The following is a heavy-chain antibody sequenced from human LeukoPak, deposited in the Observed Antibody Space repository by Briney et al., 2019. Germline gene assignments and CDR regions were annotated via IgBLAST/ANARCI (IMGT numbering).Heavy chain of an antibody. CDR1: GFPFSTYG. Sequence: GGSLRLSCAASGFPFSTYGMHWVRQAPGKGLEWVSFIRYDGNNKQYGDSVKGRFTISRDDSKNTLYLQMNSLRAEDTAVYYCAKDGGYCSSTSCPEDNWFDPWGQGTLVTVSS. D-gene: IGHD2-2*01. V-gene: IGHV3-30*02. CDR2: IRYDGNNK. CDR3: AKDGGYCSSTSCPEDNWFDP. J-gene: IGHJ5*02.